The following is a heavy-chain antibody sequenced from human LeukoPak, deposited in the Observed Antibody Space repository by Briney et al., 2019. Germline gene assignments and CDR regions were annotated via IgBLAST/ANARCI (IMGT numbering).Heavy chain of an antibody. CDR2: IYYSGGT. Sequence: PSETLCLTCTASGGSISSYYWSWIRQPPGKGLEWIGYIYYSGGTNYNPSLKSRVTISVETCKKQCSLKLRSVTAADTAVYYCARYGDYVGFDYWGQGTLVTVSS. D-gene: IGHD4-17*01. CDR1: GGSISSYY. J-gene: IGHJ4*02. V-gene: IGHV4-59*01. CDR3: ARYGDYVGFDY.